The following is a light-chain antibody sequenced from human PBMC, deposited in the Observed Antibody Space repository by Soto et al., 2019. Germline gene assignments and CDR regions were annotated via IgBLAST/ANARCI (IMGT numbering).Light chain of an antibody. J-gene: IGKJ1*01. V-gene: IGKV3-20*01. Sequence: ETVLTQSPGTLSLSPGERAALSCRASQSVSNNYLAWYQQKPGQAPRLLIYDASSRATGIPDRFSGSGSGTDFTLTISRPEPEDFAVYYCHQYGSSPWTFGQGTKVDIK. CDR1: QSVSNNY. CDR3: HQYGSSPWT. CDR2: DAS.